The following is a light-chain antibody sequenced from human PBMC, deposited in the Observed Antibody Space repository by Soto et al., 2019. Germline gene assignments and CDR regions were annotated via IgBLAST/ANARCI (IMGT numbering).Light chain of an antibody. J-gene: IGLJ2*01. CDR3: SSLAGGTLV. V-gene: IGLV2-8*01. Sequence: QSALTQPPSASGSPGQSVTISCTGTSTDVGDYKYVFWYQQHQGNAPKLLIYEVNKRPSGVPDRFSGSKSGNTASLTVSGLQAEDEADYYCSSLAGGTLVFGGGTKLTVL. CDR2: EVN. CDR1: STDVGDYKY.